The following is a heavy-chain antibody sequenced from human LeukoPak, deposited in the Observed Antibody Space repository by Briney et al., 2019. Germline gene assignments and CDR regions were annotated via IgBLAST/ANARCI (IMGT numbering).Heavy chain of an antibody. CDR3: AKLPYFAYFDY. D-gene: IGHD3-9*01. CDR2: ISGSGGSI. Sequence: PGGSLRLSCAASGFTFSSYAMNWIRQAPEKGLEWVSAISGSGGSIYYADSVKGRFTISRDNSKNTLYLQMNSLRAEDTAVYHCAKLPYFAYFDYWGQGTLVSVSS. J-gene: IGHJ4*02. CDR1: GFTFSSYA. V-gene: IGHV3-23*01.